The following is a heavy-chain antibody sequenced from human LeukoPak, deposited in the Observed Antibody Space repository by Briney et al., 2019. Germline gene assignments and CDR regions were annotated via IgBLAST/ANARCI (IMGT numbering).Heavy chain of an antibody. J-gene: IGHJ4*02. D-gene: IGHD2-2*01. CDR1: GGSINNYY. Sequence: PSETLSLTCSVSGGSINNYYWSWIRQPPGKELEWIGYIFYSGGTNYNPSLKSRVTISVDTSKNEFSLKLTSVTAADTAVYYCARTAPSGTLDYWGQGALVTVSS. CDR2: IFYSGGT. CDR3: ARTAPSGTLDY. V-gene: IGHV4-59*08.